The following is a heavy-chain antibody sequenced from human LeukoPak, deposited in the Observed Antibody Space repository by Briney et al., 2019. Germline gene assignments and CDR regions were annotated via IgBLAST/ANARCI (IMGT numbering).Heavy chain of an antibody. Sequence: GGSLRLSCAASGFTFRSYAMHWVRQAPGKGLEYVSAISSNGGSTYYANSVKGRFTISRDNSKNTLYLQMGSLRAEDMAVYYCARDFNGAVDYWGQRTLVTVSS. CDR2: ISSNGGST. CDR1: GFTFRSYA. J-gene: IGHJ4*02. D-gene: IGHD2-8*01. CDR3: ARDFNGAVDY. V-gene: IGHV3-64*01.